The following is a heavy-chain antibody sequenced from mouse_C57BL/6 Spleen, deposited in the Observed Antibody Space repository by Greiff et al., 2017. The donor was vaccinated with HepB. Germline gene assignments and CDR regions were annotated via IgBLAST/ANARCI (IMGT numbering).Heavy chain of an antibody. J-gene: IGHJ4*01. CDR2: INPNNGGT. CDR1: GYTFTDYY. D-gene: IGHD1-1*01. CDR3: ARDYYGKGDY. V-gene: IGHV1-26*01. Sequence: VQLQQSGPELVKPGASVKISCKASGYTFTDYYMNWVKQSHGKSLEWIGDINPNNGGTSYNQKFKGKATLTVDKSSSTAYMELRSLTSEDSAVYYCARDYYGKGDYWGQGTSVTVSS.